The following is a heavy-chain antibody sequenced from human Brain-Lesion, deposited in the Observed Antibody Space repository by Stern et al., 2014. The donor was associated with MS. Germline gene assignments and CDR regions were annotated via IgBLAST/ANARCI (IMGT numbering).Heavy chain of an antibody. CDR3: ARDITGSSAYFAY. Sequence: EVQLVESGGDLVQPGRSLGLSCAAFGFTFDDYAMHWVRQAPGKGLEWVAGISWNSCTFGYADSVKGRFTTSRDNAYSSLYLQMNSLRPEDTALYYCARDITGSSAYFAYWGQGTLVTVSS. V-gene: IGHV3-9*01. D-gene: IGHD1-14*01. CDR2: ISWNSCTF. J-gene: IGHJ4*02. CDR1: GFTFDDYA.